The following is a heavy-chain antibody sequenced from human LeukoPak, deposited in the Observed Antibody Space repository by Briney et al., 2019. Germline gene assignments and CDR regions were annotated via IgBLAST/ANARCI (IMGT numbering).Heavy chain of an antibody. Sequence: PSETLSLTCAVFGGSFCGYYWSWIRQPPGKGLEWIGEINHSGSTNYNPSLKSRVTISVDTSKNQFPLKLSSVTAADTAVYYCARGDRGYFDYWGQGTLVTVSS. CDR3: ARGDRGYFDY. CDR1: GGSFCGYY. CDR2: INHSGST. V-gene: IGHV4-34*01. J-gene: IGHJ4*02. D-gene: IGHD1-14*01.